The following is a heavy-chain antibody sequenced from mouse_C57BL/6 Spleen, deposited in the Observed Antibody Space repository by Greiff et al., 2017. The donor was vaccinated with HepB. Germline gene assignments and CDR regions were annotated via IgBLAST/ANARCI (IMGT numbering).Heavy chain of an antibody. J-gene: IGHJ1*03. Sequence: QVQLQQSGAELMKPGASVKLSCKATGYTFTGYWIEWVKQRPGHGLEWIGEILPGSGSTNYIEKFKGKATFTADTSSNTAYMQLSSLTTEDSAIYYCARIYGSSYWYFDVWGTGTTVTVSS. CDR2: ILPGSGST. D-gene: IGHD1-1*01. CDR3: ARIYGSSYWYFDV. CDR1: GYTFTGYW. V-gene: IGHV1-9*01.